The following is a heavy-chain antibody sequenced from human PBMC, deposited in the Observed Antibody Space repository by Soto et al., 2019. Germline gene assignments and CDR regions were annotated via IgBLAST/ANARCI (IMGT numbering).Heavy chain of an antibody. D-gene: IGHD2-15*01. V-gene: IGHV4-30-2*01. CDR1: GGSISSGGYS. CDR2: IYHSGST. Sequence: SETLSLTCAVSGGSISSGGYSWSWIRQPPGKGLEWIGYIYHSGSTYYNPSLKSRVTISVDRSKNQFSLKLSSVTAADTAVYYCARGPRYCSGGSCYWRNLDYWGQGTLVTVSS. J-gene: IGHJ4*02. CDR3: ARGPRYCSGGSCYWRNLDY.